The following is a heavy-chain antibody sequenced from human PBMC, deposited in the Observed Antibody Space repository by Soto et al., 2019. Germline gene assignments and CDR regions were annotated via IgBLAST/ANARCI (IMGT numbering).Heavy chain of an antibody. J-gene: IGHJ4*02. CDR2: ISLSGSTI. V-gene: IGHV3-48*03. CDR3: ARESFSASPNFFDY. Sequence: PGGSLRLSCAASGFAFSNYEMNWVLQAPGKGLEWVSYISLSGSTIYYADSVKGRFTISRDDARNSLYLQMDSLRADDTAVYYCARESFSASPNFFDYWGQGTLVTVSS. D-gene: IGHD3-3*02. CDR1: GFAFSNYE.